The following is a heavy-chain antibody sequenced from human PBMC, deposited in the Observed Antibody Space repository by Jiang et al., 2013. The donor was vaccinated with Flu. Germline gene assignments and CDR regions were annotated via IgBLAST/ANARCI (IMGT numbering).Heavy chain of an antibody. Sequence: GAEVKKPGASVKVSCKASGYTFTSYDINWVRQATGQGLEWVGWKNTFSQRFQGRVTFTTDTSANTAYMELSGLTSEDTAIYYCVRDTNGWSKFEFWGQGTLLTVSS. CDR3: VRDTNGWSKFEF. CDR1: GYTFTSYD. CDR2: KNT. J-gene: IGHJ4*02. D-gene: IGHD6-19*01. V-gene: IGHV1-8*01.